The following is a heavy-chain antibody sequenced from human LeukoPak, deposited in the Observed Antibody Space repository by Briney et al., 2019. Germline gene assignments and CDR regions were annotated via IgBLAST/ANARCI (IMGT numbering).Heavy chain of an antibody. CDR2: TYYSGST. CDR1: GGSISSSDYY. J-gene: IGHJ4*02. CDR3: ARHHRSGYYEVDY. D-gene: IGHD6-25*01. V-gene: IGHV4-39*01. Sequence: SETLSLTCTDSGGSISSSDYYWGWIRQPPGRRLEWIGTTYYSGSTSYNPSLKGRVTMSVDTSKNQFSLKLSSVTAADTAVYYCARHHRSGYYEVDYWGQGTLVTVSS.